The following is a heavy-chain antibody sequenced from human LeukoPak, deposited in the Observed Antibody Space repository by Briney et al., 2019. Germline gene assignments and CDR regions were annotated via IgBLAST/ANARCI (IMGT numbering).Heavy chain of an antibody. CDR3: ARDDLPTPTRV. D-gene: IGHD2-15*01. CDR1: GGSISSRDYY. J-gene: IGHJ6*02. CDR2: IYYSGST. Sequence: SETLSLTCTVSGGSISSRDYYWGWIRQPPGKGLEWIGSIYYSGSTYYKPSLESRVTISVDTAKNQFSLKLSSVTAADTAVYYCARDDLPTPTRVWVQRSTVTVSS. V-gene: IGHV4-39*02.